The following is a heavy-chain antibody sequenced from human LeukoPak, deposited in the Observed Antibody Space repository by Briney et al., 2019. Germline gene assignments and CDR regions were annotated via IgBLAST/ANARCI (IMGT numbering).Heavy chain of an antibody. CDR2: IYHSGST. D-gene: IGHD2-8*01. CDR1: GGSISSGDYY. V-gene: IGHV4-30-2*01. J-gene: IGHJ4*02. CDR3: ARGQYCTNGVCYPVY. Sequence: SQTLSLTCTVSGGSISSGDYYWSWIRQPPGKGLEWIGYIYHSGSTYYNPSLKSRVTISVDRSKNQFSLKLSSVTAADTAVYYCARGQYCTNGVCYPVYWGQGTLVTVSS.